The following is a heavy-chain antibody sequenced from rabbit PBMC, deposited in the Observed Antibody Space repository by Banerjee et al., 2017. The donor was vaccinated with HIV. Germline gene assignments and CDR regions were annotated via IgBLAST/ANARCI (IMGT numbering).Heavy chain of an antibody. Sequence: QQQLEESGGGLVKPGGTLTLSCKASGLDFSSSAYMCWVRQAPGKGLEWIACIYVGSSGSTYYASWAKGRFTISKTSSTTVTLQMTSLTAADTATYFCARSYYGGSTDPIAFNLWGQGTLVTVS. V-gene: IGHV1S45*01. CDR1: GLDFSSSAY. J-gene: IGHJ4*01. CDR3: ARSYYGGSTDPIAFNL. D-gene: IGHD4-2*01. CDR2: IYVGSSGST.